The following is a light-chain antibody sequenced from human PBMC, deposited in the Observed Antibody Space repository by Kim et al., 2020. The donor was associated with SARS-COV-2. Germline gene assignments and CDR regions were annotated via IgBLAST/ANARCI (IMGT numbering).Light chain of an antibody. Sequence: PGQSITTSCTGTSIDVGSYNLVSWYRQHPGKAPKLMIYEVSKRPSGVSNRFSGSKSGNTASLTISGLQAEDEADYYCCSYAGSIVFGGGTQLTVL. CDR2: EVS. CDR3: CSYAGSIV. V-gene: IGLV2-23*02. J-gene: IGLJ2*01. CDR1: SIDVGSYNL.